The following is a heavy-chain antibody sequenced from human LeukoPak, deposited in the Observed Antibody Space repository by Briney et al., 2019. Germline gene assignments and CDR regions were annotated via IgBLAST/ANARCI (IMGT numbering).Heavy chain of an antibody. CDR2: IFYSGST. D-gene: IGHD6-6*01. CDR3: ARRGRWSSSSTSYFDY. V-gene: IGHV4-39*07. CDR1: GGSISTSNYY. Sequence: SETLSLTCTVSGGSISTSNYYWGWIRQPPGKGLEWIGNIFYSGSTYHNPSLKSRVTISVDKSKNQFSLKLSSVTAADTAVYYCARRGRWSSSSTSYFDYWGQGTLVTVSS. J-gene: IGHJ4*02.